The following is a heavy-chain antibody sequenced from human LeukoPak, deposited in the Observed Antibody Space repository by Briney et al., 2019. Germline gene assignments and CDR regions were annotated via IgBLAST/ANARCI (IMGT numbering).Heavy chain of an antibody. Sequence: GGSLRLSCAASGFAFNSYAMSWVRLVPGKGLEWVSAITGSGGNTYYTDSVKGRFTISRDNSKNTLYLQMNSLKAEDTAIYYCALRNALEEAAAFGFFQHWGQGTLVTVSS. J-gene: IGHJ1*01. D-gene: IGHD6-13*01. CDR2: ITGSGGNT. V-gene: IGHV3-23*01. CDR3: ALRNALEEAAAFGFFQH. CDR1: GFAFNSYA.